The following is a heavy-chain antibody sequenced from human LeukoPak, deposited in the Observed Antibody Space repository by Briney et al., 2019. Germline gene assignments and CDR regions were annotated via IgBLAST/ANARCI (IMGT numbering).Heavy chain of an antibody. CDR3: ARNLRGSYLVDY. V-gene: IGHV1-2*06. J-gene: IGHJ4*02. Sequence: VSVKVSCKASGYTFTGYYMHWVRQAPGQGLEWMGRINPNSGGTNYAQKFQGRVTMTRDTSISTAYMELSRLRSDDTAVYYCARNLRGSYLVDYWGQGTLVTVSS. CDR2: INPNSGGT. D-gene: IGHD1-26*01. CDR1: GYTFTGYY.